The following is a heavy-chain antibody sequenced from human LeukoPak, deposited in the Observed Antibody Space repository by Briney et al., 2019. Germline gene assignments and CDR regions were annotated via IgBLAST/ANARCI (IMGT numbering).Heavy chain of an antibody. CDR1: GFTFSDYY. CDR3: ARVRSTVATFFDY. Sequence: GGSLRLSCAASGFTFSDYYMSWVRQAPGKGLEWVSYISSSGSTIYHADSVKGRFTISRDNAKNSLYLQMNSLRAEDTAVYYCARVRSTVATFFDYWGQGTLVTVSS. CDR2: ISSSGSTI. D-gene: IGHD4-17*01. J-gene: IGHJ4*02. V-gene: IGHV3-11*01.